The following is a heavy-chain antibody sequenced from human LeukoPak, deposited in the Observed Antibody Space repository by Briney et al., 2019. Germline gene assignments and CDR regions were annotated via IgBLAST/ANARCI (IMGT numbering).Heavy chain of an antibody. Sequence: GGSLRLSCAASGFTFSSFWMTWVRQAPGKGLEWVSAISGSGGSTYYADSVKGRFTISRDNSKNTLYLQMNSLRAEDTAVYYCAKVIAVENDYWGQGTLVTVSS. CDR2: ISGSGGST. CDR3: AKVIAVENDY. D-gene: IGHD6-19*01. J-gene: IGHJ4*02. V-gene: IGHV3-23*01. CDR1: GFTFSSFW.